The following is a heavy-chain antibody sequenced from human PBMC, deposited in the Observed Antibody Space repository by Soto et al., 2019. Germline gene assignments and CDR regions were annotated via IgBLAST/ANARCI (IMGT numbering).Heavy chain of an antibody. CDR2: IIPIFGTA. D-gene: IGHD3-22*01. CDR3: GVVVDKHYYYGMDV. Sequence: QVQLVQSGAEVKKPGSSVKVSCKASGGTFSSYAIRWVRQAPGQGLEWMGGIIPIFGTADYAQKFQGRVTITADESTSTAYMELSSLRSEDTAVYYCGVVVDKHYYYGMDVWGQGTTVTVSS. CDR1: GGTFSSYA. J-gene: IGHJ6*02. V-gene: IGHV1-69*12.